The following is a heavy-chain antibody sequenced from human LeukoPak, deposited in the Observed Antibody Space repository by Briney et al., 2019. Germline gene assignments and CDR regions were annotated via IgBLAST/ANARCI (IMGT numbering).Heavy chain of an antibody. Sequence: GGSLRLSCAASGFTFSSYSMNWVRQAPGKGLEWVSYISSSSSYTNYADSVKGRFTISRDNAKNSLYLQMNSLRAEDTAVYYCAREIGIAVAGSDYWGQGTLVTVSS. D-gene: IGHD6-19*01. CDR1: GFTFSSYS. J-gene: IGHJ4*02. CDR2: ISSSSSYT. V-gene: IGHV3-21*05. CDR3: AREIGIAVAGSDY.